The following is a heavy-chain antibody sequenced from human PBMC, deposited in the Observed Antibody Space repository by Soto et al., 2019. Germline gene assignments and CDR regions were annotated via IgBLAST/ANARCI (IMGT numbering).Heavy chain of an antibody. CDR2: VYYSGST. Sequence: SETLSLTCTISGGSISNYYWTWIRQTPGKGLEWIGYVYYSGSTYYNPSLKSRVTISVDTSKNQFSLKLSSVTAADTAVYYCAREVGATTLYYYYGMDVWGQGTTVTVSS. V-gene: IGHV4-59*04. J-gene: IGHJ6*02. CDR3: AREVGATTLYYYYGMDV. D-gene: IGHD1-26*01. CDR1: GGSISNYY.